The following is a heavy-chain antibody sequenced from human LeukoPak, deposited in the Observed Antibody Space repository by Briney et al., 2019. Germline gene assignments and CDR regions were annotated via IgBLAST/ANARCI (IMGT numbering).Heavy chain of an antibody. V-gene: IGHV4-59*01. D-gene: IGHD2-2*02. CDR3: ARDALYCSSTSCYNPIDY. CDR2: IYYSGST. Sequence: SETPSLTCTVSGGSISSYYWSWIRQPPGKGLEWIGYIYYSGSTNYNPSLKSRVTISVDTSKNQFSLKLSSVTAADTAVYYCARDALYCSSTSCYNPIDYWGQGTLVTVSS. CDR1: GGSISSYY. J-gene: IGHJ4*02.